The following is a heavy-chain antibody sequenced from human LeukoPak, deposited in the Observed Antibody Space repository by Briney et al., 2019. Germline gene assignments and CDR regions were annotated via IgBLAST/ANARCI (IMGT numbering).Heavy chain of an antibody. D-gene: IGHD3-22*01. J-gene: IGHJ3*02. CDR2: VYYGRTT. CDR3: ARSSSGYYYADDAFDI. CDR1: AGSFISSSHH. Sequence: PSETLSLTCTVSAGSFISSSHHWGWIRQSPGKGLEWIGSVYYGRTTYYNPSLKSRVTISVDTSKNQFSLKLSSVTAADTAVYYCARSSSGYYYADDAFDIWGQGTMVTVSS. V-gene: IGHV4-39*07.